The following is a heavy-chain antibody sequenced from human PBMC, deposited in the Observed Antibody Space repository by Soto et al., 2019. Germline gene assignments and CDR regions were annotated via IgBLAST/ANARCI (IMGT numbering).Heavy chain of an antibody. CDR1: NASITSSGYY. Sequence: QVQLQESGPRLVEASQTLSLTCTVSNASITSSGYYWSWVRQPPGKRLEWIGYIYHSGCTFYSPSLPSHLTMSVDTSKNQFSLTLLSVTAANTAVYHCPRMRATYYVPDYWDQGTLVTVSS. D-gene: IGHD1-26*01. J-gene: IGHJ4*02. CDR2: IYHSGCT. V-gene: IGHV4-31*01. CDR3: PRMRATYYVPDY.